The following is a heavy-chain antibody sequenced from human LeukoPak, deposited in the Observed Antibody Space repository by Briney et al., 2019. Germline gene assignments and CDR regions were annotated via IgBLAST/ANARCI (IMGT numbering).Heavy chain of an antibody. J-gene: IGHJ4*02. V-gene: IGHV4-34*01. CDR2: VDHGGRT. Sequence: PSETLSLTGAVYGGSLNAYYWSWIRQPPGKGLEWIGEVDHGGRTHYNTSLKNRLTVSIDMSKNQFSLNLRSVTAADTAMYYCARGGGVAARNYWGQGILVTVSS. D-gene: IGHD6-6*01. CDR3: ARGGGVAARNY. CDR1: GGSLNAYY.